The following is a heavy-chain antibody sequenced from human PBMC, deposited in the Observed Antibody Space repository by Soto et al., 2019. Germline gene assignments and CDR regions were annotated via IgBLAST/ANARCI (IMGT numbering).Heavy chain of an antibody. CDR1: GYSFTSLD. CDR2: MQPSSGRT. J-gene: IGHJ4*02. Sequence: QVQLVQSGAEVREPGSSVKVSCKASGYSFTSLDINWVRQTTGQGHEWMGWMQPSSGRTGYAQKFQGRVTMTRDTSINTAYMGLSSITSDDTAFYYCARGVTAGVDYWGQGTLVTVSS. V-gene: IGHV1-8*01. D-gene: IGHD1-26*01. CDR3: ARGVTAGVDY.